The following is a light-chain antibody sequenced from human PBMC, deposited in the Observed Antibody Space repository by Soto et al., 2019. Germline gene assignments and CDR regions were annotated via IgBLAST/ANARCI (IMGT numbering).Light chain of an antibody. CDR2: TTD. CDR1: GSNIGSYT. J-gene: IGLJ1*01. CDR3: TAWDDSLNGHV. V-gene: IGLV1-44*01. Sequence: QSVLAKPPSASGTPGQRFTISCCGIGSNIGSYTVRWFQQLPGAAPKPLIYTTDQRPSGVPDRFSGSKSGTSASLAISGLQSEDEADYYCTAWDDSLNGHVFGSGTKVTVL.